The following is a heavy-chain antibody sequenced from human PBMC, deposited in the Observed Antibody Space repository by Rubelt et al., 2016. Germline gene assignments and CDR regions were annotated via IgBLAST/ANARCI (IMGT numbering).Heavy chain of an antibody. Sequence: EVQLVESGGGLVKPGGSLRLSCVVSGFTFNNAWMSWVRQGPGKGLEWVGRIKSKTDGETTDYAAPAKGRFSISRDDSKNTLYLQMNNLKTEDTAVYYCSRSRERAYGSATDYCYYGMDVGGQWTTVTVSS. CDR1: GFTFNNAW. D-gene: IGHD3-10*01. CDR3: SRSRERAYGSATDYCYYGMDV. V-gene: IGHV3-15*01. J-gene: IGHJ6*02. CDR2: IKSKTDGETT.